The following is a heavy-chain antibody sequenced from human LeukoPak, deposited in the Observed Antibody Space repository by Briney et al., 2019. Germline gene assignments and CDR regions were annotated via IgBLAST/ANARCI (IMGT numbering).Heavy chain of an antibody. CDR3: ARVLTVTLDY. CDR2: ISRSGSTI. Sequence: GGSLRLSCAASGFTFSSYEMNWVRQAPGKGLEWVSYISRSGSTIYYADSVKGRFTISRDNAKNTLYLQMNSLRAEDTAVYYCARVLTVTLDYWGQGTLVTVSS. J-gene: IGHJ4*02. D-gene: IGHD4-11*01. CDR1: GFTFSSYE. V-gene: IGHV3-48*03.